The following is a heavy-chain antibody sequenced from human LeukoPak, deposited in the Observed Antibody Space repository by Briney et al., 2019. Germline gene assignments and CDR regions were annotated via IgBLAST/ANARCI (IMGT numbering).Heavy chain of an antibody. CDR2: VSYDGSWN. CDR3: TREERGYIPAF. CDR1: GFTFSNYA. Sequence: GRSLRLSCAASGFTFSNYAMHWVRQTPGKGLEWVAFVSYDGSWNSHSDSVKGRFTISRDDSKNTLYLQMTRLRAEDTAVYYCTREERGYIPAFWGQGTLVTVSS. D-gene: IGHD3-16*02. V-gene: IGHV3-30*01. J-gene: IGHJ4*02.